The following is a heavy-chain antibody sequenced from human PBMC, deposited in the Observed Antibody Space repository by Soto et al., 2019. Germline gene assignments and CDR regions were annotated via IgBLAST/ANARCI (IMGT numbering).Heavy chain of an antibody. J-gene: IGHJ4*02. D-gene: IGHD7-27*01. CDR1: GGSISTVNYW. V-gene: IGHV4-30-4*01. Sequence: QVQLQESGPGLVKPSQTLSLTCTVSGGSISTVNYWWSWIRQSPDMGLEWIGHIYNGGSTYNNPSPERRVTMSVDTSKNQLSPTLSSVSAAATAVYYCARGPSGDKVDSWGQGTLVTVSS. CDR2: IYNGGST. CDR3: ARGPSGDKVDS.